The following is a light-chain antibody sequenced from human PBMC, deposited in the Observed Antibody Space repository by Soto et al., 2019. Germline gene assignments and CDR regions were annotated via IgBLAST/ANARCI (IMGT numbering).Light chain of an antibody. CDR2: ESN. Sequence: QAVVTQPPSVSGAPGQRATISCTGSSSNIGAGYDVQWYQQPPGTSPKLLIFESNTRPSGVPDRFSGSKSGTSASLAITGLQAEDEADYYCQSYDSGLSIWVFGGGTKVTVL. CDR3: QSYDSGLSIWV. J-gene: IGLJ3*02. V-gene: IGLV1-40*01. CDR1: SSNIGAGYD.